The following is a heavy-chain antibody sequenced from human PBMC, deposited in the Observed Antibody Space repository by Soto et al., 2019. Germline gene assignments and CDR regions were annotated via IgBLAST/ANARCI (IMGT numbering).Heavy chain of an antibody. CDR1: GYTLTELS. D-gene: IGHD3-10*01. Sequence: GASVKVSCKVSGYTLTELSMHWVRQAPGKGLEWMGGFDPEDGETIYAQKFQGRVTMTEDTSTDTAYMELSSLRSEDTAVYYCASAPVRERPRITMVRGVISRGSPLDYWGQGTLVTVSS. V-gene: IGHV1-24*01. CDR2: FDPEDGET. CDR3: ASAPVRERPRITMVRGVISRGSPLDY. J-gene: IGHJ4*02.